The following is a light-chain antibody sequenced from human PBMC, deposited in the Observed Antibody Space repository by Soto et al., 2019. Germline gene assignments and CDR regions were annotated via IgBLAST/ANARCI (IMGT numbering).Light chain of an antibody. CDR2: AAS. J-gene: IGKJ2*01. CDR1: QTISFY. CDR3: QQSYNTPRT. Sequence: DIQMTQSPSSLSASVGDRVTITCRAIQTISFYLNWYQQKPGQAPQLLIYAASSLQTGVPSRFSGSGYGTDFTLTISSLQPGDFATYYCQQSYNTPRTFGQGTKLEI. V-gene: IGKV1-39*01.